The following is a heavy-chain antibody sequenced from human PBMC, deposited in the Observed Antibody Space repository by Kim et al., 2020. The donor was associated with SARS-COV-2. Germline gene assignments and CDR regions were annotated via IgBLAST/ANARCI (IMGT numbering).Heavy chain of an antibody. CDR3: ARTMVRGIIINAFDS. Sequence: GGSLRLSCAASGFTFSSYAMHWVRQAPGKGLEWVAVISYDGSNKYYADSVKGRFTISRDNSKNTLYLQMNSLRAEDTAVYYCARTMVRGIIINAFDSWGQEAPVTVS. CDR1: GFTFSSYA. D-gene: IGHD3-10*01. J-gene: IGHJ4*02. CDR2: ISYDGSNK. V-gene: IGHV3-30*04.